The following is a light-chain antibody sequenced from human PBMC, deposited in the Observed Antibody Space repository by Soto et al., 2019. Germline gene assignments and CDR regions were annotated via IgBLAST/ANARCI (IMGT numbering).Light chain of an antibody. V-gene: IGLV2-14*01. Sequence: QSALTQPASVSGSPGQSITISCSGTSSDVGAHDFVSWYQHHPDKAPKVIIFEVTQRPSGVSDRCSGSKTGNTASLTISGLQAEDEADDYCNSYTLSKTVIFGGGTQLTVL. CDR2: EVT. CDR3: NSYTLSKTVI. CDR1: SSDVGAHDF. J-gene: IGLJ2*01.